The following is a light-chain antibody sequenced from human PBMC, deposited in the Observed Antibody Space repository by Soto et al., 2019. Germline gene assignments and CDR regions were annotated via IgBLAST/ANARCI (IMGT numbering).Light chain of an antibody. Sequence: DIQMTQSPSTLSASVGDRVTSTCRASQSISGWLAWYQQKPGKAPKLLISDASNLQSGVPSRFSGSGSGTEFTLTISSLQPEDFATYYCQQANSFPLITFGQGTRLEIK. CDR3: QQANSFPLIT. CDR1: QSISGW. J-gene: IGKJ5*01. V-gene: IGKV1-12*02. CDR2: DAS.